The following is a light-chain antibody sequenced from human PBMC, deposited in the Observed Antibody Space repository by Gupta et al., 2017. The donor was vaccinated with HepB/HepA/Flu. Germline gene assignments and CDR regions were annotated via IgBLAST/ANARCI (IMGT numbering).Light chain of an antibody. CDR3: REPLQTAWT. CDR1: QSRLHSNGNNY. CDR2: LGS. J-gene: IGKJ1*01. V-gene: IGKV2-28*01. Sequence: DIVMTQSPLSLPVTPGEPASISCSSSQSRLHSNGNNYLDWYLQKPGQSPQLLIYLGSNRASGVPDRFSGSGSGTDFTLKISSVEGEDVGVYYCREPLQTAWTFGQGTKVEIK.